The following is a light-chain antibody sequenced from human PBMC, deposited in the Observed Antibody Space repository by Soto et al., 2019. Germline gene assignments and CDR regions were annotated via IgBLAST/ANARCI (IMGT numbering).Light chain of an antibody. Sequence: QSVLTQPPSVSGAPGQRVTISCTGSRSNIGAGYDVHWYQQLPGTAPKLLIYGNSNRLSGVPDRFSGSKSGTSASLAITGLQAEDEADYYCQSYDSSLSGSGVFGGGTKLTVL. CDR1: RSNIGAGYD. CDR2: GNS. CDR3: QSYDSSLSGSGV. V-gene: IGLV1-40*01. J-gene: IGLJ2*01.